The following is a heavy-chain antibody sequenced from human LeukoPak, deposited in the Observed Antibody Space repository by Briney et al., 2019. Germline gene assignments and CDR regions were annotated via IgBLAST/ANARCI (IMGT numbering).Heavy chain of an antibody. D-gene: IGHD3-22*01. J-gene: IGHJ4*02. CDR3: AREGKYYYDSSGYYPFDY. Sequence: SETLSLTCTVSGGSIYISNYFWAWIRQPPGKGLEWIGSIYHSGSTYYNPSLKSRVTISVDTSKNQFSLKLSSVTAADTAVYYCAREGKYYYDSSGYYPFDYWGQGTLVTVSS. CDR2: IYHSGST. V-gene: IGHV4-39*07. CDR1: GGSIYISNYF.